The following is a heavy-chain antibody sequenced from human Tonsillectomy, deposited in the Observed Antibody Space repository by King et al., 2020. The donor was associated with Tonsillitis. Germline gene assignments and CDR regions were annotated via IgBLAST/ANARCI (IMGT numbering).Heavy chain of an antibody. J-gene: IGHJ4*02. CDR3: AKVYPYYYDSSGNFDY. CDR2: ISGGGDST. D-gene: IGHD3-22*01. CDR1: GFTFSSYA. Sequence: VQLVESGGGLVQPGGSLRLSCAASGFTFSSYAMSWVRQAPGKGLEWVSAISGGGDSTYYADSVKGRFTISRDNSKNTLFLQMSSLRAEDTAVYYCAKVYPYYYDSSGNFDYWGQGTLVTVSS. V-gene: IGHV3-23*04.